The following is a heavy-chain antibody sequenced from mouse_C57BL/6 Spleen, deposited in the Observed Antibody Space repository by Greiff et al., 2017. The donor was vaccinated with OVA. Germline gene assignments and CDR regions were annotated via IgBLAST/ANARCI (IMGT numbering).Heavy chain of an antibody. CDR2: IDPSDSET. V-gene: IGHV1-52*01. Sequence: QVQLKQPGAELVRPGSSVKLSCKASGYTFTSYWMHWVQQRPIQGLEWIGNIDPSDSETHYNQKFKDKATLTVDKSSSTAYMQLSSLTSEDSAVYYCARRYYGSSYWYFDVWGTGTTVTVSS. CDR1: GYTFTSYW. J-gene: IGHJ1*03. D-gene: IGHD1-1*01. CDR3: ARRYYGSSYWYFDV.